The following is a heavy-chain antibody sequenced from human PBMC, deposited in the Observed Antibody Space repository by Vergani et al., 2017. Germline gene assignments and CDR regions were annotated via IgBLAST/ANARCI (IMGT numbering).Heavy chain of an antibody. D-gene: IGHD3-3*01. CDR2: IGTAGDT. V-gene: IGHV3-13*04. Sequence: EVQLVESGGGLVQPGGSLRLSCAASGFTFSSYDMHWVRQATGKGLEWVSAIGTAGDTYYPGSVKGRFTISRENAKNSLYLQMNSLRAEDTAVYYCAKRIVRFLEWNNWGQGTLVTVSS. J-gene: IGHJ4*02. CDR1: GFTFSSYD. CDR3: AKRIVRFLEWNN.